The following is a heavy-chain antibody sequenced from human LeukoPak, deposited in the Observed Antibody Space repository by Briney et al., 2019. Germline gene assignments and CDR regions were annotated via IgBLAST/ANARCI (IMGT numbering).Heavy chain of an antibody. V-gene: IGHV1-8*01. J-gene: IGHJ6*03. CDR3: ARGTDSSGYYWNYYYMDV. CDR1: GYTFTSYD. CDR2: MNPNSGNT. Sequence: ASVKVSCKASGYTFTSYDINWLRQATAQGLEWMGWMNPNSGNTGYAQKFQGRVTMTRNTSISTAYMELSSLRSEDTAVYYCARGTDSSGYYWNYYYMDVWGKGTTVTVSS. D-gene: IGHD3-22*01.